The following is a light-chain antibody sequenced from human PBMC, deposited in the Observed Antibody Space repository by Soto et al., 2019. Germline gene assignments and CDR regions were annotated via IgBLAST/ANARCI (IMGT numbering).Light chain of an antibody. CDR2: AAS. J-gene: IGKJ1*01. Sequence: DIQMTQSPSSLSASVGDRVTITCRASQGISTYLNWYQQKPGKAPILLIYAASSLQSGVPSRFSGSGSETDFTLTISSLQPEDFATYSCQQSYSTTWTFGQGTKEEIK. CDR3: QQSYSTTWT. V-gene: IGKV1-39*01. CDR1: QGISTY.